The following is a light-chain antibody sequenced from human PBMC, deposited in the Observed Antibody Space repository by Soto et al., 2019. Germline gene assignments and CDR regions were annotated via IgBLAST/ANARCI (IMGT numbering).Light chain of an antibody. CDR3: QQYAVSPIT. Sequence: EVVLTKSPVTLSLSQGAGATLSCRAGQTVSKNYLAWYHQKPGQAHSPPIYAASTRATGIPDRFSDIGSGTDGTLTISRLESEDGSVFDGQQYAVSPITFGQGARLEIK. V-gene: IGKV3-20*01. CDR2: AAS. CDR1: QTVSKNY. J-gene: IGKJ5*01.